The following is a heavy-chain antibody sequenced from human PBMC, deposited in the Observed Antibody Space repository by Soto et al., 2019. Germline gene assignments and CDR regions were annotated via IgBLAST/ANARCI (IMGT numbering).Heavy chain of an antibody. CDR1: GYTFTGYY. J-gene: IGHJ6*02. V-gene: IGHV1-2*02. CDR3: TSPRLAGYYYGMDV. Sequence: ASVKVSFKASGYTFTGYYMHWGRQAPGQGLEWMGCINPNSGGTNCAQKFQGRVTVTRDTSISTAYMELGRLRYGDTAVYCCTSPRLAGYYYGMDVWGQGTTLTVSS. CDR2: INPNSGGT.